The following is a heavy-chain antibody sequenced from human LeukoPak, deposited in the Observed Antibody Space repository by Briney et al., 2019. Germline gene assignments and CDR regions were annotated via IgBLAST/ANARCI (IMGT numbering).Heavy chain of an antibody. CDR3: ARGDSSGYYFDY. CDR1: GFIFPNAW. CDR2: ISSSGSFI. J-gene: IGHJ4*02. D-gene: IGHD3-22*01. Sequence: PGGSLRLSCAASGFIFPNAWMNWIRQAPGKGLEWVSYISSSGSFIYYADSVKGRFTISRDNGKNSLYLQMNSLRAEDTAVYYCARGDSSGYYFDYWGQGTLVTVSS. V-gene: IGHV3-11*01.